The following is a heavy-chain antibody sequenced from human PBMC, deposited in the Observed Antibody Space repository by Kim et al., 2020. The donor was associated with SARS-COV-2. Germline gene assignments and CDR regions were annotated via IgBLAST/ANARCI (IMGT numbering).Heavy chain of an antibody. Sequence: SQTLSLTCAISGDSVSSNSAAWNWIRQSPSRGLEWLGRTYYRSKWYNEYAVSVKIRITINPDTCKNQFSLQLNSVTPEDTAVYYCVGGGGWNPWGQGTLVTVSS. CDR2: TYYRSKWYN. D-gene: IGHD6-19*01. CDR3: VGGGGWNP. CDR1: GDSVSSNSAA. J-gene: IGHJ5*02. V-gene: IGHV6-1*01.